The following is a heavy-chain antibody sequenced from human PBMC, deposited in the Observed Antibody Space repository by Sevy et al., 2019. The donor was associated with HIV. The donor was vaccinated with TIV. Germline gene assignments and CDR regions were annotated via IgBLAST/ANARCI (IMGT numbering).Heavy chain of an antibody. Sequence: SETLSLTCTVSGGSISSSSYYWGWIRQPPVKGLEWIGSIYYSGSTYYNPSLKSRVTISVDTSKNQFSLKLSSVTAADTDVYYCARLALDDYYDSSGYSRNWYFDLWGRGTLVTVSS. V-gene: IGHV4-39*01. CDR2: IYYSGST. D-gene: IGHD3-22*01. CDR1: GGSISSSSYY. CDR3: ARLALDDYYDSSGYSRNWYFDL. J-gene: IGHJ2*01.